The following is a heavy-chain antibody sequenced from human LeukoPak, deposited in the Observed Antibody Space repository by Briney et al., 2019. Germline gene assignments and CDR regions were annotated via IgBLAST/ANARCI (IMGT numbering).Heavy chain of an antibody. Sequence: SGPTLVNPTQTLTLTCTFSGFSLTTDGVCVNWVRQPPGKALEWLARIDWEDDKYYNSSLKTRLTISRDTSKNQVVLTMTNMDPVDTATYYCAHTLRFTGYYMDVWGKGTTVTVSS. CDR1: GFSLTTDGVC. V-gene: IGHV2-70*12. J-gene: IGHJ6*03. D-gene: IGHD3-3*01. CDR3: AHTLRFTGYYMDV. CDR2: IDWEDDK.